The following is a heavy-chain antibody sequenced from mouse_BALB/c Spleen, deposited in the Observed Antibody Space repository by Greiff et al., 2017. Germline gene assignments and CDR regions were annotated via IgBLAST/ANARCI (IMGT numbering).Heavy chain of an antibody. CDR3: ARADYDYDSYAMDY. Sequence: EVKLVESGGGLVKPGGSLKLSCAASGFTFSSYAMSWVRQTPEKRLEWVASISSGGSTYYPDSVKGRFTISRDNARNILYLQMSSLRSEDTAMYYGARADYDYDSYAMDYWGQGTSVTVSS. J-gene: IGHJ4*01. CDR2: ISSGGST. V-gene: IGHV5-6-5*01. CDR1: GFTFSSYA. D-gene: IGHD2-4*01.